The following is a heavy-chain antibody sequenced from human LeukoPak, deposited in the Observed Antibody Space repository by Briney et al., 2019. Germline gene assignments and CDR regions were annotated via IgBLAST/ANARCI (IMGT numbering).Heavy chain of an antibody. D-gene: IGHD3-22*01. V-gene: IGHV3-48*03. CDR1: GFIFSSYE. Sequence: PGGSLRLSCAASGFIFSSYEMNWVRQAPGKGLEWVSYISSSGSTIYYADSVKGRFTISRDNAKNSLYLQMNSLRAEDTAVYYCARDKADYYDRGEGLDYWGQGTLVTVSS. J-gene: IGHJ4*02. CDR3: ARDKADYYDRGEGLDY. CDR2: ISSSGSTI.